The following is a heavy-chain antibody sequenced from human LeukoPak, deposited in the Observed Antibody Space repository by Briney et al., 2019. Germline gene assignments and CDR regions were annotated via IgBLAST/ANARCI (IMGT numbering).Heavy chain of an antibody. CDR3: AREKSEGELQEPSFDY. V-gene: IGHV3-53*01. J-gene: IGHJ4*02. CDR1: GFTVSSNY. D-gene: IGHD1-26*01. Sequence: GGSLRLSCAASGFTVSSNYMSWVRQAPGKRLEWVSVIYSGGSTYYADSVKGRFTIFRDNSKNTLYLQMNSLRAEDTAVYYCAREKSEGELQEPSFDYWGQGTLVTVSS. CDR2: IYSGGST.